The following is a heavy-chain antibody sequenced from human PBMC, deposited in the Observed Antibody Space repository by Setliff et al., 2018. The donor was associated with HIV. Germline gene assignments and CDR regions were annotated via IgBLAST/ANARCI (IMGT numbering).Heavy chain of an antibody. CDR1: GDSISSGSYY. Sequence: SETLSLTCSVSGDSISSGSYYWSWIRLPAGKGLEWIGQIHTTGSTNYNPSLKSRVTISVDTSKNQFSLKLSSVTAADTAVYYCARLEYSRGVYWGQGTLVTVYS. J-gene: IGHJ4*02. V-gene: IGHV4-61*09. CDR3: ARLEYSRGVY. D-gene: IGHD6-6*01. CDR2: IHTTGST.